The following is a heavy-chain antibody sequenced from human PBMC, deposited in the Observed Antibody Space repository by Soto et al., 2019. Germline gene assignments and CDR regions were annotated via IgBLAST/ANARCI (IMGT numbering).Heavy chain of an antibody. CDR1: GYPFTDYF. Sequence: GASVKVSFKTSGYPFTDYFIHWVRQSPGQGLEWMGIISLYHHSTSYAQKFQGRLTVTADTSTTTVYMDLSSLTSEDSAVYWCARELYSCGGDCPYYMDYWGQGTLVTVSS. CDR2: ISLYHHST. V-gene: IGHV1-46*01. J-gene: IGHJ4*02. CDR3: ARELYSCGGDCPYYMDY. D-gene: IGHD2-21*02.